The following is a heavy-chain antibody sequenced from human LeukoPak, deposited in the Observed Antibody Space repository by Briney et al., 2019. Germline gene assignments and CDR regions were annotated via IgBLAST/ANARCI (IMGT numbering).Heavy chain of an antibody. CDR2: IYYSGST. CDR1: GGSLSSSSYY. Sequence: SETLSLTCTVSGGSLSSSSYYWGWIRQPPGKGLEWIGSIYYSGSTYYNPSLKSRVTISVDTSKNQFSLKLSSVTAADTAVYYCARRLVITWNWFDPWGQGTLVTVSS. D-gene: IGHD3-22*01. V-gene: IGHV4-39*01. CDR3: ARRLVITWNWFDP. J-gene: IGHJ5*02.